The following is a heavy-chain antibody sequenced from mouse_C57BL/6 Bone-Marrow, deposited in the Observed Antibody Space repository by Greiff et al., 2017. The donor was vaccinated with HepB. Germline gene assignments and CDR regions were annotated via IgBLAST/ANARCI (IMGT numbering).Heavy chain of an antibody. CDR1: GYTFTDYY. Sequence: QVQLQQSGAELVKPGASVKISCKASGYTFTDYYINWVKQRPGQGLEWIGKIRPGSGSTYYNEKFKGKATLTADKSSSTAYMQLSSLTSEDSAVYFCARGYSNYVPLYYFDYWGQGTTLTVSS. D-gene: IGHD2-5*01. J-gene: IGHJ2*01. CDR2: IRPGSGST. V-gene: IGHV1-77*01. CDR3: ARGYSNYVPLYYFDY.